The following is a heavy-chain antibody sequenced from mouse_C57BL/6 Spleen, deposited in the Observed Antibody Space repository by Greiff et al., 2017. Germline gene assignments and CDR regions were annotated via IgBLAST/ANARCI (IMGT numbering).Heavy chain of an antibody. CDR1: GYAFSSYW. J-gene: IGHJ4*01. D-gene: IGHD2-4*01. CDR2: IYPGDGDT. Sequence: QVQLQQSGAELVKPGASVKISCKASGYAFSSYWMNWVKQRPGKGLEWIGQIYPGDGDTNYNGKFKGKATLTADKSSSTAYMQLSSLTSEDSAVYFCASPLYYDYGESAMDYWGQGTSVTVSS. V-gene: IGHV1-80*01. CDR3: ASPLYYDYGESAMDY.